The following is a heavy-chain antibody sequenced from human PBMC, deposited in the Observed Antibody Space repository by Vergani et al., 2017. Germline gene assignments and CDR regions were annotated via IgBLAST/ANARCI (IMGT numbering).Heavy chain of an antibody. V-gene: IGHV3-21*01. D-gene: IGHD3-22*01. J-gene: IGHJ6*02. Sequence: EVQLVESGGGLVKPGGSLRLSCAASGFTFSSYSMNWVRQAPGKGLEWVSSISSSSSYIYYADSVKGRFTISRDNAKNSLYLQMNSLRAEDTAVYYCASNTYYYDSSGYYQYYGMDVWGQGTTVTVSS. CDR1: GFTFSSYS. CDR2: ISSSSSYI. CDR3: ASNTYYYDSSGYYQYYGMDV.